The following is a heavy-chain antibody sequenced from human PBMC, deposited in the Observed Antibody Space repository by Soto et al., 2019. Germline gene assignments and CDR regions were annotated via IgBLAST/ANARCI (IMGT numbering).Heavy chain of an antibody. CDR1: GYTFTSYG. CDR3: ARGDVRIIDWYFDL. D-gene: IGHD4-17*01. V-gene: IGHV1-18*01. Sequence: ASVKVSCKASGYTFTSYGISWVRQAPGQGLEWMGGISAYNGNTNYAQKLQGRVTMTTDTPTRTAYMELRSLRSDDTAVYYCARGDVRIIDWYFDLWGRGTLVTVSS. J-gene: IGHJ2*01. CDR2: ISAYNGNT.